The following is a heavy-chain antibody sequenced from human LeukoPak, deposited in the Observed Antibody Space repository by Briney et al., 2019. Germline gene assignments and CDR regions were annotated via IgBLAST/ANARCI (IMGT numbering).Heavy chain of an antibody. V-gene: IGHV4-61*02. CDR2: IYTSGST. CDR3: ARGEENFDY. D-gene: IGHD1-26*01. J-gene: IGHJ4*02. CDR1: GGSISSGSYY. Sequence: SETLSLTCTVSGGSISSGSYYWSWIRQPAGKGLEWIGRIYTSGSTNYNPSLQSRVTISVDTSKNQFSLKLSSVTAADTAVYYCARGEENFDYWGQGTLVTVSS.